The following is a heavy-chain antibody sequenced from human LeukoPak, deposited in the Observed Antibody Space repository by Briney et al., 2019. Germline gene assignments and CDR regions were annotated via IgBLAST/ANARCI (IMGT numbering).Heavy chain of an antibody. J-gene: IGHJ5*02. Sequence: PSQTLFLTCAVSGGSISSGGYSWSWIRQPPGKGLEWIGYIYHSGSTYYNPSLKSRVTISVDRSKNQFSLKLSSVTAADTAVYYCARGSYGNWFDPWGQGTLVTVSS. V-gene: IGHV4-30-2*01. CDR2: IYHSGST. D-gene: IGHD4-17*01. CDR3: ARGSYGNWFDP. CDR1: GGSISSGGYS.